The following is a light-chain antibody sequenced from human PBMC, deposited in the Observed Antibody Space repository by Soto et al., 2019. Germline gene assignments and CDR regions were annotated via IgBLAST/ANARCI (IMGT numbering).Light chain of an antibody. J-gene: IGKJ5*01. CDR3: QQHYQWPIT. CDR1: QSVGAS. V-gene: IGKV3D-15*01. CDR2: RIS. Sequence: EIVLTPSPDLLSVSPGERASLSCRASQSVGASLAWYQQKPGQAPRLLFYRISTRATGIPARFSGSGSGTEFTLTINSLQSEDFAVYYCQQHYQWPITFGQGTRLEIK.